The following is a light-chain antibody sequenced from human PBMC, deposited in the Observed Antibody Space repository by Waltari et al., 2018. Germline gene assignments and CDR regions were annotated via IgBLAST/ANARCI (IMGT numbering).Light chain of an antibody. CDR3: MQSLRALWT. CDR2: LGS. V-gene: IGKV2-28*01. CDR1: QSLLHSNGSHY. Sequence: DIVVTQSPLSLPVTPGEPASISCRSSQSLLHSNGSHYLDWYLQKPGQSPQLLIYLGSNRASGVPDRFSGSGSGTDFTLKISRVEAEDVGVYYCMQSLRALWTFGQGTKVEIK. J-gene: IGKJ1*01.